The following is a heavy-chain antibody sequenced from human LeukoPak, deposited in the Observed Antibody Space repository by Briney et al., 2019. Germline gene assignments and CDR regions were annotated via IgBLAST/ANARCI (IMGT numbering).Heavy chain of an antibody. V-gene: IGHV3-15*01. CDR3: TTDRPPAPLPIYDFQSLDY. Sequence: PGGSLRLSCAASGFTFSNAWMSWVRQAPGKGLEWVGRIKSKADGGTTDYAAPVKGRLTISRDDSKNTLYLQMNSLKTEDTAVYYCTTDRPPAPLPIYDFQSLDYWGQGTLVTVSS. D-gene: IGHD3-3*01. J-gene: IGHJ4*02. CDR1: GFTFSNAW. CDR2: IKSKADGGTT.